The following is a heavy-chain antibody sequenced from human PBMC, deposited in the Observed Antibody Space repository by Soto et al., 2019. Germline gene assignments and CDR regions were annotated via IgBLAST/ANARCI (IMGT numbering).Heavy chain of an antibody. D-gene: IGHD3-22*01. CDR2: VYHSGTA. V-gene: IGHV4-38-2*02. Sequence: SEALSVTCAVSGFSITSGYFLGWIRQTPGKGLEWIASVYHSGTAYYNPSLKSRVTVSVDTSKNESSLNLSSVTAADTAVYYCARDNSGYYWFDSWGQGTLVTVS. J-gene: IGHJ5*01. CDR1: GFSITSGYF. CDR3: ARDNSGYYWFDS.